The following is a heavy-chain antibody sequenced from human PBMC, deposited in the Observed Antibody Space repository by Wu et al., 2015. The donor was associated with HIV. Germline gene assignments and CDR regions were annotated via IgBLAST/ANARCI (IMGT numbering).Heavy chain of an antibody. V-gene: IGHV1-69-2*01. CDR3: ATGDPYYYDSSGNHMDV. D-gene: IGHD3-22*01. Sequence: EVQLVQSGAEVKKPGATVKISCKVSGYTFTDYYMHWVQQAPGKGLEWMGLVDPEDGETIYAEKFQGRVTITADTSTDTAYMELSSLRSEDTAVYYCATGDPYYYDSSGNHMDVWGQGTTVTVSS. CDR1: GYTFTDYY. J-gene: IGHJ6*02. CDR2: VDPEDGET.